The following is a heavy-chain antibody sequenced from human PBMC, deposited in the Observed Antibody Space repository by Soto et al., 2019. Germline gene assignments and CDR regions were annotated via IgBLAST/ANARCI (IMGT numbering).Heavy chain of an antibody. CDR2: ISGSGGST. D-gene: IGHD2-21*02. Sequence: EVQLLESGGGLVQPGGSLRLSCAASGFTFSSYAMSWVRQAPGKGLEWVSAISGSGGSTYYADSVKGRFTISRDNSKSTLYLQMNSLRAEDTAVYYCAKGTYCGGDCYSSSYWYFDLWGRGTLVTVSS. V-gene: IGHV3-23*01. J-gene: IGHJ2*01. CDR3: AKGTYCGGDCYSSSYWYFDL. CDR1: GFTFSSYA.